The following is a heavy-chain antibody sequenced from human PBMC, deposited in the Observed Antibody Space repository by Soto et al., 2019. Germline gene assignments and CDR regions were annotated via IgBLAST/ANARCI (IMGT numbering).Heavy chain of an antibody. J-gene: IGHJ3*02. CDR1: GFTFSSYW. V-gene: IGHV3-23*01. CDR2: VSVSGDST. Sequence: GGSLRLSGAASGFTFSSYWMYWVRQAPGKGLEWVSSVSVSGDSTSYVDSVKGRFTISRDNSKNTLSLQMNSLRAEDTAVYYCAKAFCSIICHGAFDIWGQGTMVTVSS. D-gene: IGHD2-2*01. CDR3: AKAFCSIICHGAFDI.